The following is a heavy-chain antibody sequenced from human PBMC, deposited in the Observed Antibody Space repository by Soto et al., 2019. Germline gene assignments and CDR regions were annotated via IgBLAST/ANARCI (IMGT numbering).Heavy chain of an antibody. CDR1: GYTFTSYD. Sequence: QVQLVQSGAEVKKPGASVKVSCKASGYTFTSYDINWVRQATGQGLEWMGWMNPNSGNTGYAQKFQGRVTMTRNTSISTADMELSSLRSEDTAVYYCARGVGYCSGGSCYSRYYYYYMDVWGKGTTVTVSS. V-gene: IGHV1-8*01. J-gene: IGHJ6*03. D-gene: IGHD2-15*01. CDR2: MNPNSGNT. CDR3: ARGVGYCSGGSCYSRYYYYYMDV.